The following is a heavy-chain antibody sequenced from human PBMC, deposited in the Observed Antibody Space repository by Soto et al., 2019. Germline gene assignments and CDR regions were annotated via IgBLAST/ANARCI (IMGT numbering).Heavy chain of an antibody. CDR2: IYNSGST. CDR1: CGSISRGAYY. CDR3: AREGDYYDSSGSTFDY. J-gene: IGHJ4*02. Sequence: SETLSLTCTVSCGSISRGAYYCTWIRQHPGKGLEWIGYIYNSGSTYYNPSLKSRVTMSLDTSKNQFSLNLSYVTAADTAVYYCAREGDYYDSSGSTFDYWGQGTLVNVSS. V-gene: IGHV4-31*03. D-gene: IGHD3-22*01.